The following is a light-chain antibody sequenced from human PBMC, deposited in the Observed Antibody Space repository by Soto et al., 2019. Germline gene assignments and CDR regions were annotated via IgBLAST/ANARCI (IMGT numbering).Light chain of an antibody. V-gene: IGKV1-39*01. Sequence: DIQMTQSPSSLSASVVGRVTITCRAGQSITTYLNWYQQKPGKAPKLLIYAASKLESGVPSRFGGSGSGTDFTLTISSLQPEDFATYYCQQSYSTPPTFGQGTKVDIK. CDR3: QQSYSTPPT. CDR1: QSITTY. J-gene: IGKJ1*01. CDR2: AAS.